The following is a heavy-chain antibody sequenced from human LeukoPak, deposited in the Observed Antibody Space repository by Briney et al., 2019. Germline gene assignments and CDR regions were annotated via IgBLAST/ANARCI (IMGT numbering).Heavy chain of an antibody. CDR3: VREGLECSGSSCQRAAFDY. CDR1: GLTFTTYW. D-gene: IGHD2-2*01. CDR2: INGDGTSI. V-gene: IGHV3-74*01. J-gene: IGHJ4*02. Sequence: GGSLRLSCAASGLTFTTYWMHWVRQVPGKGLVWVARINGDGTSIRHADSMEGRFTISRDNAKNTLYLQMNSLRDEDTAVYYCVREGLECSGSSCQRAAFDYWGQGTLVTVSS.